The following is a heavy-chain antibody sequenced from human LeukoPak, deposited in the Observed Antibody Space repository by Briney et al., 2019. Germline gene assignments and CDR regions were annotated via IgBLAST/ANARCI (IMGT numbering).Heavy chain of an antibody. J-gene: IGHJ4*02. CDR3: ASLSGYAFDY. V-gene: IGHV3-64*01. CDR1: GFTFSSYA. CDR2: ISSNGGST. D-gene: IGHD3-16*01. Sequence: PGGSLRLSCAASGFTFSSYAMHWVRQSPGKGLEYVSAISSNGGSTYYANSVKGRFTISRDNSKNTLYLQMGSLRAEDMAVYYCASLSGYAFDYWGQGTLVTVSS.